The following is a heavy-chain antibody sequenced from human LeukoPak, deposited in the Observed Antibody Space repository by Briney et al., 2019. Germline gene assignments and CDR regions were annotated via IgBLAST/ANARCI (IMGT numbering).Heavy chain of an antibody. V-gene: IGHV3-48*03. CDR2: ISSSGSTM. J-gene: IGHJ4*02. CDR3: ARDSLVYFDF. CDR1: GFTFNNFE. Sequence: GGSLRLSCAASGFTFNNFEMNWVRQAPGKGLEWISYISSSGSTMYYADSVKGRFTISREHAKNSLSLQMNNLRAEDTAVYYCARDSLVYFDFWGQGTLVTVSS.